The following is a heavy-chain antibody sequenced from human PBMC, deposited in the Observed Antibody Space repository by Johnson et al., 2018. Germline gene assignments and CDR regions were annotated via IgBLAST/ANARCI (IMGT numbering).Heavy chain of an antibody. CDR1: VFTFSSYS. D-gene: IGHD3-10*01. CDR2: ISSSSSYI. Sequence: VQLVESGGGLVKPGGSLRLSCAASVFTFSSYSMNWVRQAPGKGLEWVSSISSSSSYIYYANLVKGRSTISRDNAKNSLYLQMNSLRAEDTAGYYCARGGGGMDVWGQATTVTVSS. V-gene: IGHV3-21*01. J-gene: IGHJ6*02. CDR3: ARGGGGMDV.